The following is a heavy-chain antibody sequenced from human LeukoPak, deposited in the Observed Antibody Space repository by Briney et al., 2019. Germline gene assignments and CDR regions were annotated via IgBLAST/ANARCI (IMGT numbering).Heavy chain of an antibody. CDR2: ISWNSNSI. CDR1: GFTFSSYW. Sequence: GGSLRLSCAASGFTFSSYWMSWVRQAPGKGLEWVSGISWNSNSIGYADSVKGRFTISRDNAKNSLYLQMDSLRVEDTALYYCAKDEQLGNWGQGTLVTVSS. V-gene: IGHV3-9*01. D-gene: IGHD1/OR15-1a*01. CDR3: AKDEQLGN. J-gene: IGHJ4*02.